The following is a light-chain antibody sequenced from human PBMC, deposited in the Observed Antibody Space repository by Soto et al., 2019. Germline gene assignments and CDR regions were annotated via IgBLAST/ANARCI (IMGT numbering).Light chain of an antibody. J-gene: IGKJ1*01. CDR2: GAS. CDR1: QSVSSH. Sequence: EIGMTQSPDTMSVSPGERATLSCRASQSVSSHLAWYQQKPGQAHRLLIYGASTRATGIQARFSGSGSGTEFTLSIRRLEPEDFAVYYCQQYGTSPRTFGQGTKVDIK. CDR3: QQYGTSPRT. V-gene: IGKV3-15*01.